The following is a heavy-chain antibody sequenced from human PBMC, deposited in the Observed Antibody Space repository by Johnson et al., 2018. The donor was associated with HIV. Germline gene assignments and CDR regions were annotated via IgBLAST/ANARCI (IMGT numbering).Heavy chain of an antibody. CDR2: ISFDGSNK. D-gene: IGHD6-19*01. Sequence: QMLLVESGGGVVQPGRSLRLSCAASGFTFSSYAMHWVRQAPGKGLEWVAVISFDGSNKYYADSVKGRFTISRDNSKNTLYLQMNSLRAEDTAVYYCAKGTAVADDAFDIWGQGTMVTVSS. CDR3: AKGTAVADDAFDI. CDR1: GFTFSSYA. J-gene: IGHJ3*02. V-gene: IGHV3-30-3*01.